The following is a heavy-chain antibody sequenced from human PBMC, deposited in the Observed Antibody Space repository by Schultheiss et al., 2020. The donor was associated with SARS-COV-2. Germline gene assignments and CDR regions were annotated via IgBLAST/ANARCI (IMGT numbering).Heavy chain of an antibody. Sequence: SETLSLTCAVYAGSFSGNYWSWIRRTPGKGLEWIGYIYYSGSTNYNPSLKSRVTISVDTSKNQFSLKLSSVTAADTAVYYCARASGIVGAFDYWGQGTLVTVSS. CDR3: ARASGIVGAFDY. CDR2: IYYSGST. CDR1: AGSFSGNY. J-gene: IGHJ4*02. V-gene: IGHV4-59*01. D-gene: IGHD1-26*01.